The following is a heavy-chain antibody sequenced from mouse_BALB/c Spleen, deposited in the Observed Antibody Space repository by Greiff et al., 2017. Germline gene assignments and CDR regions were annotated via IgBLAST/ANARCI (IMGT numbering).Heavy chain of an antibody. CDR2: ISDGGSYT. J-gene: IGHJ3*01. D-gene: IGHD2-10*02. Sequence: EGKVVESGGGLVKPGGSLKLSCAASGFTFSDYYMYWVRQTPEKRLEWVATISDGGSYTYYPDSVKGRFTISRDNAKNNLYLQMSSLKSEDTAMYYCAREKYGTAWFAYWGQGTLVTVSA. CDR1: GFTFSDYY. CDR3: AREKYGTAWFAY. V-gene: IGHV5-4*02.